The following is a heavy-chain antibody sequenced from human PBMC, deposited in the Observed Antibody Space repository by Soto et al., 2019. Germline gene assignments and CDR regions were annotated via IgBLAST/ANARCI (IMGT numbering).Heavy chain of an antibody. Sequence: QIQMLQSGAEVTQPGASVKISYKTSGYTFSSYSVSWVRQVPGQGLEWMARISTYSGNTHYAERVQGRVTVTFDKSARTAFMEMWGLTSDDTAVYFCARDNGYYDLWGQGTLVTVSS. J-gene: IGHJ4*02. CDR3: ARDNGYYDL. CDR2: ISTYSGNT. V-gene: IGHV1-18*04. CDR1: GYTFSSYS.